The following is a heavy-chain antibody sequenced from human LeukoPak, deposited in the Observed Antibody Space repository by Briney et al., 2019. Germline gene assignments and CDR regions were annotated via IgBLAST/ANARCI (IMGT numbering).Heavy chain of an antibody. D-gene: IGHD2-2*01. CDR2: IYSGGST. Sequence: GGSLRLSCAASGFTVSSDYMTWVRQAPGKGLEWVSIIYSGGSTYYADSVKGRFTISRDNSKNTLYLQMNSLRAEDTAVYYCARVEKIVGSTSWVNAFDIWGQGTMVTVSS. CDR1: GFTVSSDY. V-gene: IGHV3-53*01. CDR3: ARVEKIVGSTSWVNAFDI. J-gene: IGHJ3*02.